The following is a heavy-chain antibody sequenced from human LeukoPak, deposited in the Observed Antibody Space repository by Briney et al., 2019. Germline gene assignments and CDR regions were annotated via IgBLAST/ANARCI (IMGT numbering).Heavy chain of an antibody. CDR1: GFTFSNYA. CDR3: PKERRGVRGGFDH. CDR2: IGGSGAGT. D-gene: IGHD3-10*01. V-gene: IGHV3-23*01. J-gene: IGHJ4*02. Sequence: GGSLRLSCAASGFTFSNYAMSWVRQAPGRGLEWVAAIGGSGAGTYYADSVKGRFTISRDNSKNTLYLQIQSLRVEDTAVYYCPKERRGVRGGFDHWGQGTLVTVSS.